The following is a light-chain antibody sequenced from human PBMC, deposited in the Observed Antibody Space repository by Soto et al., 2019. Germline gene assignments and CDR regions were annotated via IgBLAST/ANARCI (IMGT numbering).Light chain of an antibody. V-gene: IGKV1-5*01. CDR3: QQYISYPFT. CDR2: DAS. J-gene: IGKJ3*01. CDR1: RGISTW. Sequence: IQMTQSPSALSASVGDRVTITCRASRGISTWLAWYQQRPGKVPNLLIYDASTLEGGVPSRFSGGGSETEFTLTISSLQPDDFATYYCQQYISYPFTFGPGTKVDIK.